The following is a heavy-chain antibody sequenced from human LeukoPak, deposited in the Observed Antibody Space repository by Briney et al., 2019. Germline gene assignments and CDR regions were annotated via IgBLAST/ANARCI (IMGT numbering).Heavy chain of an antibody. V-gene: IGHV4-30-2*01. CDR2: IYHSGST. CDR3: ARGGGPYYYDSSGYSLDY. D-gene: IGHD3-22*01. CDR1: GGSISSGGYS. Sequence: SETLSLTCAVSGGSISSGGYSWSWIRQPPGKGLEWIVYIYHSGSTYYNPSLKSRVTISVDRSKNQFSLKLSSVTAADTAVYYCARGGGPYYYDSSGYSLDYWGQGTLVTVSS. J-gene: IGHJ4*02.